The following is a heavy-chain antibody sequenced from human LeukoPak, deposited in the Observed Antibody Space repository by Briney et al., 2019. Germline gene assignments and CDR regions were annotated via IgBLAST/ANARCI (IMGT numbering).Heavy chain of an antibody. Sequence: SETLSLTCTVSGGSISSSSYYWGWIRQPPGTGLEWIGSIYYSGSTYYNPSLKSRVTISVDTSKNQFSLKLSSVTAADTAVYYCARHFFERACYYDSSGFDYWGQGTLVTVSS. J-gene: IGHJ4*02. CDR3: ARHFFERACYYDSSGFDY. D-gene: IGHD3-22*01. V-gene: IGHV4-39*01. CDR1: GGSISSSSYY. CDR2: IYYSGST.